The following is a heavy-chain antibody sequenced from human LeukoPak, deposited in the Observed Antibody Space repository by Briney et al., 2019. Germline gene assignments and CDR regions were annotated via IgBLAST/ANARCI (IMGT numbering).Heavy chain of an antibody. CDR1: GGSFSSYY. CDR3: ARLYSSCWYNDAFHL. Sequence: SETLSLTCAVYGGSFSSYYWSWLRQPAGKGLEWVGGINKSGSTNYNPSLKSRVTISVETSKNQLSLKLRSVTAAHPAVYYCARLYSSCWYNDAFHLWPQDPMVPV. J-gene: IGHJ3*01. CDR2: INKSGST. D-gene: IGHD6-13*01. V-gene: IGHV4-34*01.